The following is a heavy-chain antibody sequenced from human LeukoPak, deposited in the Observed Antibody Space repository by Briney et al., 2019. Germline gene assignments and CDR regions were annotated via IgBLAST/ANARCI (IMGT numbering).Heavy chain of an antibody. CDR2: IYFSGTT. D-gene: IGHD5-18*01. CDR3: ARGRTADYYQYYMDV. V-gene: IGHV4-61*02. CDR1: GGSVSSGSYY. Sequence: SEILSLTCTVSGGSVSSGSYYWTWIRQTAGKGLEWIGRIYFSGTTNYNPSLNSRVTISLDTSKNQFSLKLSSVSAADTAVYYCARGRTADYYQYYMDVWGTGTTVTVSS. J-gene: IGHJ6*03.